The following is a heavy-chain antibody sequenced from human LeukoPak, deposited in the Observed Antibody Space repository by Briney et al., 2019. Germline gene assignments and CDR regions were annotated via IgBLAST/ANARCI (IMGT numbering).Heavy chain of an antibody. J-gene: IGHJ4*02. Sequence: GGSLRLSCAASGITFRNYGMHWVRQAPGKGLEWVAVISYDGSNKYYADSVKGRFTISRDNSKNTLYLQMNSLRAEDTAVYYCARDPFTYGTGLHFDYWGQGTLVTVSS. D-gene: IGHD1-26*01. CDR3: ARDPFTYGTGLHFDY. CDR1: GITFRNYG. CDR2: ISYDGSNK. V-gene: IGHV3-30*19.